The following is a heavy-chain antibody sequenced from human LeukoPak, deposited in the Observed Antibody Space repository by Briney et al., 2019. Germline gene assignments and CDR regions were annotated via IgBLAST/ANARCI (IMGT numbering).Heavy chain of an antibody. Sequence: PSGTLSLTCTVSGDSISSYYWTWIRQPAGKGLEWIGRIYTSGSTNYSPSLKSRVTMSVDTSKNQFSLNLTSVTAADTAVYYCAREGATTRPLDYWGQGTLVTVSS. CDR2: IYTSGST. V-gene: IGHV4-4*07. CDR3: AREGATTRPLDY. D-gene: IGHD4-17*01. J-gene: IGHJ4*02. CDR1: GDSISSYY.